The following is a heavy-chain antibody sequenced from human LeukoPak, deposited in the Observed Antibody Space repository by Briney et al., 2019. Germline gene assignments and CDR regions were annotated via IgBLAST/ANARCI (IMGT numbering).Heavy chain of an antibody. CDR3: AKDRQQLANLDY. CDR1: GFTFSTYG. V-gene: IGHV3-23*01. D-gene: IGHD6-13*01. J-gene: IGHJ4*02. CDR2: ISGSGGST. Sequence: GGSLRLSCAASGFTFSTYGMSWVRQPRGKGLEWVSGISGSGGSTYYADSVKGRFTISRDNSENTLYLQMNRLRAEDTARYYCAKDRQQLANLDYWGQGTLVTVSS.